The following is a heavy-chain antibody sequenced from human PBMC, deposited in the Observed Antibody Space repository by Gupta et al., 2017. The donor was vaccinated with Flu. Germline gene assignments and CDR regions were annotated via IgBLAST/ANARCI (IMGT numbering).Heavy chain of an antibody. D-gene: IGHD6-13*01. CDR1: GFTFDDYA. CDR3: AKSHYSSSWNKLDY. V-gene: IGHV3-9*01. J-gene: IGHJ4*02. CDR2: ISWNSGSI. Sequence: EVQLVESGGGLVQPGRSLRLSCAASGFTFDDYAMPLVRQAPGKGLEWVSGISWNSGSIAYADSVKGRFTISRDNAKNSLYLQMNSLRAEDTALYYCAKSHYSSSWNKLDYWGQGTLVTVSS.